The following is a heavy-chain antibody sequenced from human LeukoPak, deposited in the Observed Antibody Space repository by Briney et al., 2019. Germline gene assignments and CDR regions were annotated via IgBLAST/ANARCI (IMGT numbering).Heavy chain of an antibody. CDR1: GFIVSSSY. CDR3: TTFYTRLTDY. Sequence: GGSLRLSCAASGFIVSSSYMGWVRQAPGKGLEWLATINQDGGEKYYVDSVKGRFTISRDNAKNSLFLQMNSLRAGDTAVYYCTTFYTRLTDYWGQGTLVTVSS. CDR2: INQDGGEK. V-gene: IGHV3-7*05. D-gene: IGHD2/OR15-2a*01. J-gene: IGHJ4*02.